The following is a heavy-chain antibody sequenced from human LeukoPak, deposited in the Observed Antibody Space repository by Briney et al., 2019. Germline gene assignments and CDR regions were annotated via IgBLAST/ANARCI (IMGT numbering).Heavy chain of an antibody. D-gene: IGHD2-2*01. CDR3: AREGVVPAAGFDY. Sequence: GGSLRLSCAASGFTFSDYYMSWIRQAPGKGLEWVSYISSSSSYTNYADSVKGRFTISRDNAKNSLCLQMNSLRAEDTAVYYCAREGVVPAAGFDYWGQGTLVTVSS. CDR1: GFTFSDYY. CDR2: ISSSSSYT. J-gene: IGHJ4*02. V-gene: IGHV3-11*06.